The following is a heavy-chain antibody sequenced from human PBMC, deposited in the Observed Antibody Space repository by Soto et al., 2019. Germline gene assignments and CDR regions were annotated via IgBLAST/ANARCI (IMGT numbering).Heavy chain of an antibody. CDR1: GGTFSSYA. V-gene: IGHV1-69*10. CDR2: IITIIGRT. D-gene: IGHD2-2*01. Sequence: ASVKVSCKASGGTFSSYAFSWVRQAPGQGLEWMGGIITIIGRTNYAQKFQGRVTISTDTSTSTGYMELTSLKFDDAAVYYCARGFIPENYWGQGTRVTVSS. CDR3: ARGFIPENY. J-gene: IGHJ4*02.